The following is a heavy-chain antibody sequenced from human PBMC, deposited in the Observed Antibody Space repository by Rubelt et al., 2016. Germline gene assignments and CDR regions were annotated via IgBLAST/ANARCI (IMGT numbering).Heavy chain of an antibody. Sequence: EVQLLESGGGLVQPGGSLRLSCAASGFTFSSYALTWVRQAPGKGLEWVSSISGSGSSTYYADSVRGRFTISRDNSMNTLYLQLNSLRAEDTAVYYCANRGFVGATPGRYLDCWGQGTLVTVSS. CDR1: GFTFSSYA. CDR3: ANRGFVGATPGRYLDC. J-gene: IGHJ4*02. CDR2: ISGSGSST. V-gene: IGHV3-23*01. D-gene: IGHD1-26*01.